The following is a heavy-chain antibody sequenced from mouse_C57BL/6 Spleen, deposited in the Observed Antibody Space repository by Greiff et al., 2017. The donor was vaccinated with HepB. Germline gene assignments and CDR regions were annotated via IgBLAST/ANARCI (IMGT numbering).Heavy chain of an antibody. D-gene: IGHD1-1*01. CDR2: ISYDGSN. CDR1: GYSITSGYY. CDR3: ARNYGSRAPAWFAY. V-gene: IGHV3-6*01. Sequence: EVKLQESGPGLVKPSQSLSLTCSVTGYSITSGYYWNWIRQFPGNKLEWMGYISYDGSNNYNPSLKNRISITRDTSKNQFFLKLNSVTTEDTATYYCARNYGSRAPAWFAYWGQGTLVTVSA. J-gene: IGHJ3*01.